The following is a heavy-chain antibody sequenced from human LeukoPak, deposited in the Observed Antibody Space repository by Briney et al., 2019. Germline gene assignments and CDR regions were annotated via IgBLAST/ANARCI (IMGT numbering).Heavy chain of an antibody. Sequence: PGGSLRLSCAASGFTFSSYWMSWVRQAPGKGLEWVANIKQDGSEKYYVDSVKGRFTISRDNSKNTLYLQMNSLRPEDTAVYYCAKKYGDYSGSNYPDVWGKGTTVTVSS. D-gene: IGHD4-17*01. CDR1: GFTFSSYW. V-gene: IGHV3-7*01. CDR2: IKQDGSEK. J-gene: IGHJ6*03. CDR3: AKKYGDYSGSNYPDV.